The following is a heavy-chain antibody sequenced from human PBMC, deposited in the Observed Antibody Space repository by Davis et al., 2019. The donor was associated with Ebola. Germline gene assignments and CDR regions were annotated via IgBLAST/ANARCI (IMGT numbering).Heavy chain of an antibody. J-gene: IGHJ4*02. CDR2: IWHDGSNK. CDR3: ARARYYDYIWGSYRPTAYFDY. CDR1: GFTFSSYG. V-gene: IGHV3-33*01. Sequence: PGGSLRLSCAASGFTFSSYGMHWVRQAPGKGLEWVAVIWHDGSNKYYADSVKGRFTISRDNSKNTLYLQMNSLRAEDTAVYYCARARYYDYIWGSYRPTAYFDYWGQGTLVTVSS. D-gene: IGHD3-16*02.